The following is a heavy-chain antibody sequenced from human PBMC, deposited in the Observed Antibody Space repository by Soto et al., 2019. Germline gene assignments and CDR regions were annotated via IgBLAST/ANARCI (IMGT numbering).Heavy chain of an antibody. CDR1: TYTFTSYG. V-gene: IGHV1-18*01. J-gene: IGHJ6*02. D-gene: IGHD6-13*01. CDR2: ISAYNGNT. Sequence: SGEVCFKDSTYTFTSYGISWVRQAPGQGLEWMGWISAYNGNTNYAQKLQGRVTMTTDTSTSTAYMELRSLRSDDTAVYYCARDSGGQLVRGRYGMDVWGQGTTVTVSS. CDR3: ARDSGGQLVRGRYGMDV.